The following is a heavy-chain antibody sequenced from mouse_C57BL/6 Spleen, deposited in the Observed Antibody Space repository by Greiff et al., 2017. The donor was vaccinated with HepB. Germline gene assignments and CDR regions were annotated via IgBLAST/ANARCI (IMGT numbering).Heavy chain of an antibody. D-gene: IGHD1-1*01. CDR3: TRLLLRYWFAY. V-gene: IGHV1-15*01. J-gene: IGHJ3*01. CDR1: GYTFTDYE. Sequence: VQLQQSGAELVRPGASVTLSCKASGYTFTDYEMHWVKQTPVHGLEWIGAIDPVTGGTAYNQKFKGKAILTADKSSSTAYMELRSLTSEDSAVYYCTRLLLRYWFAYWGQGTLVTVSA. CDR2: IDPVTGGT.